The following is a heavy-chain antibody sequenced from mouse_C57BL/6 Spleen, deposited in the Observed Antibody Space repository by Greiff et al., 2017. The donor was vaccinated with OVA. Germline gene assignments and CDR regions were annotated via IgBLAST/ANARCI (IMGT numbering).Heavy chain of an antibody. CDR2: ISGGGGNT. J-gene: IGHJ4*01. CDR3: ARRVYSNYDAMDY. D-gene: IGHD2-5*01. V-gene: IGHV5-9*01. Sequence: EVKLVESGGGLVKPGGSLKLSCAASGFTFSSYTMSWVRQTPETRLEWVATISGGGGNTYYPDSVKGRFTISRDNAKNTLYLQMSRLRSEDTALYYCARRVYSNYDAMDYWGQGTSVTVSS. CDR1: GFTFSSYT.